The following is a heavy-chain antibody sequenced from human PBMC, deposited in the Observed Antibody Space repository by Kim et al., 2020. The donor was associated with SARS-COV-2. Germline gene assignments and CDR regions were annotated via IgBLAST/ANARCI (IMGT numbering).Heavy chain of an antibody. V-gene: IGHV4-39*01. CDR1: GGSISSSSYY. J-gene: IGHJ5*02. CDR3: TRLQMRHITIFGVLEKGNWFDP. Sequence: SETLSLTCTVSGGSISSSSYYWGWIRQPPGKGLEWIGSIYYSGNTYYNPSLNRRVTISVDTSKNQFSLKLSSVTAADTAVYYCTRLQMRHITIFGVLEKGNWFDPWGQGTLVTVSS. D-gene: IGHD3-3*01. CDR2: IYYSGNT.